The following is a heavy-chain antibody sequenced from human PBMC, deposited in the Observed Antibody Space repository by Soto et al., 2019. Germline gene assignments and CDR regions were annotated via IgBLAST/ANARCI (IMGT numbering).Heavy chain of an antibody. J-gene: IGHJ6*02. CDR2: ISYDGSNK. Sequence: PGGSLRLSCAASGFTFSSYGMHWVRQAPGKGLEWVAVISYDGSNKYYADSVKGRFTISRDNSKNTLYMQMNSLRAEDTAVYYCAKESTIFGVVQYYYYGMDVWGQGTTVTVSS. V-gene: IGHV3-30*18. CDR3: AKESTIFGVVQYYYYGMDV. CDR1: GFTFSSYG. D-gene: IGHD3-3*01.